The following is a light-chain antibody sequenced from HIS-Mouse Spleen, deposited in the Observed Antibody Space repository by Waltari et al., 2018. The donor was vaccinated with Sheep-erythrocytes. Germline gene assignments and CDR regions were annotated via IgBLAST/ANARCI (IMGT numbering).Light chain of an antibody. J-gene: IGLJ1*01. V-gene: IGLV2-11*01. CDR1: SRDVGGYND. CDR2: DVS. Sequence: QSALTQTRPVSGSPGQSVTISCTGTSRDVGGYNDVSWYQQHPGKAPKLMIYDVSKRPSGVPDRFSGSKSGNTASLTISGLQAEDEADYYCCSYAGSYNHVFATGTKVTVL. CDR3: CSYAGSYNHV.